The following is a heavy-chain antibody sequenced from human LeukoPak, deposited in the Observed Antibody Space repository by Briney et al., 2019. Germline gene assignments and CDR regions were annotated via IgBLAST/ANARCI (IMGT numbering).Heavy chain of an antibody. CDR1: GDSISSGIHY. D-gene: IGHD1-26*01. Sequence: SQTLSLTCTVSGDSISSGIHYWNWIRQPAGKGLEWIGRIYTSGSTNYNPSLKSRVTISVDTSKNQFSLKLSSVTAADTAVYYCARAPVIPVGFDYWGQGTLVTVSS. V-gene: IGHV4-61*02. CDR3: ARAPVIPVGFDY. J-gene: IGHJ4*02. CDR2: IYTSGST.